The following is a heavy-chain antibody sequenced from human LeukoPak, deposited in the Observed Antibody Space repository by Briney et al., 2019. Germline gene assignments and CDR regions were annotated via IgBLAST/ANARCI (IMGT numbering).Heavy chain of an antibody. V-gene: IGHV4-34*01. CDR3: ARSPYDYVWGSYRYFWFDP. CDR2: ISHSGST. D-gene: IGHD3-16*02. J-gene: IGHJ5*02. Sequence: PSETLSLTCAVYGGSFSGYYWSWIRQPPGKGLDWIGEISHSGSTNYNPSLKSRVTISVDTSKNQFSLKLSSVTAADTAVYYCARSPYDYVWGSYRYFWFDPWGQGTLVTVSS. CDR1: GGSFSGYY.